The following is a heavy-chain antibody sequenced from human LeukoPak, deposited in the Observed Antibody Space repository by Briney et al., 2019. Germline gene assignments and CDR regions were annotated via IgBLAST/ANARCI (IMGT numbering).Heavy chain of an antibody. Sequence: SETLSLTCTVSGGSISTFYWSRVRQPPGKGLEWIGCISDGGSTNYSPSLKSRVTISVDTSKNQFSLKLSSVTAADTAVYYCARQRGDSYDYWGQGTLVTVSS. CDR1: GGSISTFY. J-gene: IGHJ4*02. V-gene: IGHV4-59*08. CDR3: ARQRGDSYDY. D-gene: IGHD5-18*01. CDR2: ISDGGST.